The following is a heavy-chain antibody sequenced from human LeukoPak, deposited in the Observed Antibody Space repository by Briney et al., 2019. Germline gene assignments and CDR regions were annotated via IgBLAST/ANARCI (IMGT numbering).Heavy chain of an antibody. CDR1: GYSFTSYY. CDR3: ARSITIFGVATLGY. CDR2: INPSGGGSST. V-gene: IGHV1-46*01. Sequence: ASVKVSCKATGYSFTSYYIHWVRQAPGQGLEWMAMINPSGGGSSTTYAQKFQGTLTLTRDMSTSTVYMDLGSLRSEDTAVYYCARSITIFGVATLGYWGQGTLVTVSS. D-gene: IGHD3-3*01. J-gene: IGHJ4*02.